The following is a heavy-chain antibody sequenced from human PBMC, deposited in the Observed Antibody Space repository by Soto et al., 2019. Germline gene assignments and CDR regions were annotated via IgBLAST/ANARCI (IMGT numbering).Heavy chain of an antibody. CDR1: GFSLGPSGVG. CDR2: LNWDDYK. D-gene: IGHD3-22*01. Sequence: QITLKESGPTLVKPTQTLTLTCTFSGFSLGPSGVGVGWIRQPPGKALEWLALLNWDDYKRYSPSLRSRLTITKDHSKTKVVLTMTSMDPVDTATYYCEHSPTGYDYDPWGQGTLVTVSS. V-gene: IGHV2-5*02. CDR3: EHSPTGYDYDP. J-gene: IGHJ1*01.